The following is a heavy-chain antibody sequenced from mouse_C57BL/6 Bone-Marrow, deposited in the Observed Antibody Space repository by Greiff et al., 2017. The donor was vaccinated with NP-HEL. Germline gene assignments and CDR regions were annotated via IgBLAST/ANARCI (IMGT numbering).Heavy chain of an antibody. J-gene: IGHJ3*01. CDR3: ARGPDYGEFAY. V-gene: IGHV1-50*01. D-gene: IGHD1-1*02. CDR2: IDPSDSSP. CDR1: CYTFPSSW. Sequence: QVQLQQPGAELVKPGASVQLSCTASCYTFPSSWLPLLTQRPGQGLSWIGAIDPSDSSPNYTQKFKGKATWTVDTSSSTAYMQLSSLTSEDSAVYYCARGPDYGEFAYWGQGTLVTVSA.